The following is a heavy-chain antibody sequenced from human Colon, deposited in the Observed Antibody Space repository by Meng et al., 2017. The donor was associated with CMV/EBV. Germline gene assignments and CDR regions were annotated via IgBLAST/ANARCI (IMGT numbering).Heavy chain of an antibody. CDR1: GYTFTDYY. D-gene: IGHD3-16*01. CDR3: AREGGGVRRQLYFYGLDV. Sequence: ASVKVSCKASGYTFTDYYIFWVRQAPGQGLEWLGWINSNSDGTNYAQKFQGRVTMTRDTSMTTAYLELGSLRSDDTAVYYCAREGGGVRRQLYFYGLDVWGQGTTVTVSS. V-gene: IGHV1-2*02. J-gene: IGHJ6*02. CDR2: INSNSDGT.